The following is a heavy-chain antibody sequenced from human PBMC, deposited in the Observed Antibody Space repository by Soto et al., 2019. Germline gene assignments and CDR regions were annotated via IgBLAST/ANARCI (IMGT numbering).Heavy chain of an antibody. CDR3: AXEXXAVVAAPGGRKDY. D-gene: IGHD2-15*01. Sequence: VKVSCKASGYTFTSYDINWVRQATGQGLEWMGWMNPNSGNTGYAQKFQGRVTMTRNTSISTAYMELSSLRSEDTAVYYCAXEXXAVVAAPGGRKDYWGQGTLVTVSS. J-gene: IGHJ4*02. V-gene: IGHV1-8*01. CDR1: GYTFTSYD. CDR2: MNPNSGNT.